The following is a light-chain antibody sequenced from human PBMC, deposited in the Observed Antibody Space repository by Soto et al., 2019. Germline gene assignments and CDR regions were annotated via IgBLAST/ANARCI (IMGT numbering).Light chain of an antibody. Sequence: EILWTQPPATLSVSPGERATFSCRASQGISNNLAWYQQKPGQAPRLLIYDASTRATGIPARFSGSGSGTEFTLTISGLQSEDFAVYYCQQYNNWPPWTFGQGTKVEIK. CDR2: DAS. CDR1: QGISNN. J-gene: IGKJ1*01. CDR3: QQYNNWPPWT. V-gene: IGKV3-15*01.